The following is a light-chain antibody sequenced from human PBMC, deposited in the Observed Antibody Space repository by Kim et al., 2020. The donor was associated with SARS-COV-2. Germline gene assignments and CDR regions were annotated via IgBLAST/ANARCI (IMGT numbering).Light chain of an antibody. Sequence: DIVMTQSPDSLAVSLGERATINCKSSQSVLYISNNKNYLAWYQQKPGQPPKLLIYWASTRESGVPDRFSGSGSGTDFTLTINSLQAEDVAVYYCQQYYSTPITFGQGTRLEIK. J-gene: IGKJ5*01. CDR3: QQYYSTPIT. CDR1: QSVLYISNNKNY. CDR2: WAS. V-gene: IGKV4-1*01.